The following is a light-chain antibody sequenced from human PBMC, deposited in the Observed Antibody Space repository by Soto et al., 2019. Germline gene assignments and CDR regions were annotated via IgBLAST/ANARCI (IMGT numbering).Light chain of an antibody. CDR3: CSYAGGPYV. V-gene: IGLV2-11*01. Sequence: QSALTQPRSVSGSPGQSVTISCTGTTSDVDGYNYVSWYQQHPGNAPELMIYDVSKRPSGVPDRFSGSKSGYTASLTISGLQAEDEADYYCCSYAGGPYVFGTGTKVTVL. CDR1: TSDVDGYNY. J-gene: IGLJ1*01. CDR2: DVS.